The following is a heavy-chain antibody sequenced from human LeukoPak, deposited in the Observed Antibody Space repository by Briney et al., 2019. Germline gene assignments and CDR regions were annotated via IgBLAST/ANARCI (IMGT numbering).Heavy chain of an antibody. D-gene: IGHD3-16*02. J-gene: IGHJ5*02. Sequence: GASVKVSCTASGYTFTSYDINWVRQATGQGLEWMGWMNPNSGNTGYAQKFQGRVTMTRNTSISTSYMELSSLRSEDTAVYYCARSPGRLRELSPWGQGTLVTVSS. CDR1: GYTFTSYD. CDR2: MNPNSGNT. CDR3: ARSPGRLRELSP. V-gene: IGHV1-8*01.